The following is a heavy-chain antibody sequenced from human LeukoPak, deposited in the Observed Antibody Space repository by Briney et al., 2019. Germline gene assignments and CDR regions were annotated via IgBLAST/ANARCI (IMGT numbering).Heavy chain of an antibody. Sequence: SQTLSLTCTVSGGSISSGSYYWSWIRQPAGKGLEWIGRIYTSGSTNYNPSLKSRVTISVDTSKNQFSLKLSSVTAADTAVYYCAREGHSGYDYMGGAHAFDIWGQGTMVTVSS. V-gene: IGHV4-61*02. CDR1: GGSISSGSYY. CDR3: AREGHSGYDYMGGAHAFDI. CDR2: IYTSGST. J-gene: IGHJ3*02. D-gene: IGHD5-12*01.